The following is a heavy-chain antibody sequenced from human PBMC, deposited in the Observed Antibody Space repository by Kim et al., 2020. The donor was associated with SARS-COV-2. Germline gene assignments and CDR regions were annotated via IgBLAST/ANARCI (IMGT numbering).Heavy chain of an antibody. CDR3: SIGHYYYCMDV. J-gene: IGHJ6*02. CDR1: GYTLTELF. CDR2: FDPEDGET. Sequence: ASVKVSCKVSGYTLTELFMHWVRQAPGKGLEWMGGFDPEDGETIYAQKFQGRVTITEDTSTDTAYMELSSLRSEDTAVYYFSIGHYYYCMDVWGQGT. V-gene: IGHV1-24*01.